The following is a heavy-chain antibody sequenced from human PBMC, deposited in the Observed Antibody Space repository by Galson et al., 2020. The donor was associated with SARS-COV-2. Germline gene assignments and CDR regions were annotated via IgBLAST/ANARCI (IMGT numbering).Heavy chain of an antibody. CDR1: GFTFSSYA. CDR2: INGSGGGTT. Sequence: GESLKISCAASGFTFSSYAMNWFHQAPGGGLEWVSVINGSGGGTTTYADSVRGRFTISRDYSKDTLYLQMNSLRAEDTAVYYCAKYDQRGWEVRWGQGTLVTVSS. D-gene: IGHD1-26*01. J-gene: IGHJ4*02. V-gene: IGHV3-23*01. CDR3: AKYDQRGWEVR.